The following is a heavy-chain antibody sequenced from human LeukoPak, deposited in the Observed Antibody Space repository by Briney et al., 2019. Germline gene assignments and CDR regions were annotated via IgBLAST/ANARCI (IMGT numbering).Heavy chain of an antibody. CDR1: GYTFTSYD. D-gene: IGHD3-22*01. J-gene: IGHJ5*02. CDR2: MNPNSGNT. CDR3: ARDVPMIKLKRKLRWFDP. Sequence: ASVKLSCKASGYTFTSYDINWVRQATGQGLEWMGWMNPNSGNTGYAQKFQGRVTMTRNTSISTAYMELSSLRSEDTAVYYCARDVPMIKLKRKLRWFDPWGQGTLVTVSS. V-gene: IGHV1-8*01.